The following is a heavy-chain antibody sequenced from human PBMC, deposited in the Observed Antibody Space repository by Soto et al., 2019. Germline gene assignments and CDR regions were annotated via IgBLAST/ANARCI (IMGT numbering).Heavy chain of an antibody. V-gene: IGHV1-2*02. J-gene: IGHJ5*02. CDR1: GYTFTSYV. D-gene: IGHD6-19*01. Sequence: GASVKVSCKASGYTFTSYVISWVLQAPGQGLEWMGWINPNSGGTNYAQKFQGRVTMTRDTSISTAYMELSRLRSDDTAVYYCAREGSYSSGWRPFDPWGQGTLVTVSS. CDR2: INPNSGGT. CDR3: AREGSYSSGWRPFDP.